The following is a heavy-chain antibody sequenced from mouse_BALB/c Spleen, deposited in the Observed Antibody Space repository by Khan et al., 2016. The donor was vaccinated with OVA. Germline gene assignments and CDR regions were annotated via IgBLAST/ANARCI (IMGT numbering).Heavy chain of an antibody. CDR2: INPKNGGT. CDR1: GYTFPEYT. CDR3: ARDAGRY. V-gene: IGHV1-18*01. D-gene: IGHD3-3*01. Sequence: EVELVESGPELVKPGASVKISCKTSGYTFPEYTVHWVKQSLGKSLDWIGVINPKNGGTAYNQKFKGKATLTVDKSSSTAYMEFRSLTSEDSAVYYCARDAGRYWGQGTSVTVAS. J-gene: IGHJ4*01.